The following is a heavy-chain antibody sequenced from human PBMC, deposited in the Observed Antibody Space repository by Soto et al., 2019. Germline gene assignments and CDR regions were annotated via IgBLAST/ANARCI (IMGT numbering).Heavy chain of an antibody. D-gene: IGHD3-9*01. V-gene: IGHV3-33*01. J-gene: IGHJ3*02. CDR3: ARDTTGAFDI. CDR2: IWYDGSNK. CDR1: EFSFNSYG. Sequence: QVQLVESGGGVVQPGRSLRLSCAASEFSFNSYGMHWVRQAPGKGLEWVAVIWYDGSNKYYADSVKGRFTISRDNSKNTLDLQMNSLRAEDTAVYYCARDTTGAFDIWGQGTMVTVSS.